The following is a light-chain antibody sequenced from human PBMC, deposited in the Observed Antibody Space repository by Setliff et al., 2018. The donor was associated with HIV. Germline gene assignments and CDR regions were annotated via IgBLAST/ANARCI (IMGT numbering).Light chain of an antibody. V-gene: IGLV2-11*01. CDR3: CSFTGRYTSKYV. Sequence: QSVLTQPRSVSGSPGQSVTISCTGTSSDVGNYNYVSGYQQHPGKAPKLIIFDVSKRPSGVPDRFSGSKSGNTASLTISGLQDEDEADYYCCSFTGRYTSKYVVGTGTKVTVL. J-gene: IGLJ1*01. CDR2: DVS. CDR1: SSDVGNYNY.